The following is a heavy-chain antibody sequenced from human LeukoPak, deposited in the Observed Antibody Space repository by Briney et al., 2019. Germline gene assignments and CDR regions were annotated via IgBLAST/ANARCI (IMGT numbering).Heavy chain of an antibody. Sequence: SETLSLTCAVYGGSFSGYYWSWIRQPPGKGLEWIGEINHSGSTNYNPSLKSRVTISVDTSKNQFSLKLSSVTAADTAVYYCARRQTRYGSGSYSYWGQGTLVTVSS. CDR3: ARRQTRYGSGSYSY. CDR2: INHSGST. D-gene: IGHD3-10*01. CDR1: GGSFSGYY. J-gene: IGHJ4*02. V-gene: IGHV4-34*01.